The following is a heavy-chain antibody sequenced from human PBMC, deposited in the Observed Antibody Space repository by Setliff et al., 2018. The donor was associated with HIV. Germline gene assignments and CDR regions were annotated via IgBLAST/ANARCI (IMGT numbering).Heavy chain of an antibody. CDR2: IYHSGST. Sequence: SETLSLTCTVSGYSISSGYYWGWIRQPPGKGLEWIGSIYHSGSTYYNPSLKSRVTISVDTSKNQFSLKLSSVTAADTAVYYCASIDYDSSGPFDCWGQGTLVTVSS. CDR1: GYSISSGYY. D-gene: IGHD3-22*01. CDR3: ASIDYDSSGPFDC. V-gene: IGHV4-38-2*02. J-gene: IGHJ4*02.